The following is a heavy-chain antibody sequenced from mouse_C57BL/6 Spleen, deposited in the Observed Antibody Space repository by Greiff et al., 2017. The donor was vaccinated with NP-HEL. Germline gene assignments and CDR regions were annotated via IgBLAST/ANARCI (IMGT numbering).Heavy chain of an antibody. CDR2: IDPENGDT. V-gene: IGHV14-4*01. CDR3: ASDGYYVYAMDY. CDR1: GFNIKDDY. Sequence: VQLQQSGAELVRPGASVTLSCTASGFNIKDDYMHWVKQRPEQGLALIGWIDPENGDTEYASKFQGKATITADKSSSTAYMQLSSLTSEDSAVYYCASDGYYVYAMDYWGQGTSVTVSS. D-gene: IGHD2-3*01. J-gene: IGHJ4*01.